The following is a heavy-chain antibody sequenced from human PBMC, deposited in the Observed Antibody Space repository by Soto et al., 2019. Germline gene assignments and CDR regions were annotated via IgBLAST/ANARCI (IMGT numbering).Heavy chain of an antibody. J-gene: IGHJ5*02. V-gene: IGHV4-39*01. CDR2: IYYSGTT. CDR3: ARHDDSSRFYYNWFDP. CDR1: GGSVSSSSYY. D-gene: IGHD3-22*01. Sequence: SETLSLTCTASGGSVSSSSYYWGWIRQPPGRGLEWIGSIYYSGTTYYNPSLRSRVSMSVDTSKNQFSLRVSSVTAADTAVYYCARHDDSSRFYYNWFDPWGQGTQVTVSS.